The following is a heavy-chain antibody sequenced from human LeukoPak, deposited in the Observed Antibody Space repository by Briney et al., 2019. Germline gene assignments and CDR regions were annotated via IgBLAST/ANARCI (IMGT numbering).Heavy chain of an antibody. Sequence: ASVKVSCKASGGTFSSYAISWVRQAPGQGLEWMGGIIPIFGTANYAQKFQGRVTITTDESTSTAYMELSSLRSEDTAVYYCARTPKSDTYNYDSSGYSPFDYWGQGTLVTVSS. J-gene: IGHJ4*02. V-gene: IGHV1-69*05. CDR1: GGTFSSYA. CDR2: IIPIFGTA. D-gene: IGHD3-22*01. CDR3: ARTPKSDTYNYDSSGYSPFDY.